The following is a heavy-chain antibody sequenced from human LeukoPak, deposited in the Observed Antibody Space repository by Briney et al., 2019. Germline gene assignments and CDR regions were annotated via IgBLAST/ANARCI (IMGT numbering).Heavy chain of an antibody. CDR3: ARVGHYYDSSGYYFDY. CDR1: GYSFTSYW. J-gene: IGHJ4*02. CDR2: IYPGDSDT. V-gene: IGHV5-51*01. D-gene: IGHD3-22*01. Sequence: GESLKISCKGSGYSFTSYWIGWVRQMPGKGLEWMGIIYPGDSDTRYSPSFQGQVTISADKSISTAYLQWSSLKASDTAMYYCARVGHYYDSSGYYFDYWGQGTLVTVSS.